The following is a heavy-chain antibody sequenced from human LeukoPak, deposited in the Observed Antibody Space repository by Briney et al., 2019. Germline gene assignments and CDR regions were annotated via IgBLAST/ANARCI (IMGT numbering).Heavy chain of an antibody. Sequence: PSETLSLTCAVYGGSFSGYYWSWIRQPPGKGLEWIGEINHSGSTNYNPSLKSRVTISVDTSKNQFSLKLSSVTAADAAVYYCARGWQEGYFDYWGQGPLVTVSS. V-gene: IGHV4-34*01. CDR1: GGSFSGYY. J-gene: IGHJ4*02. CDR2: INHSGST. CDR3: ARGWQEGYFDY.